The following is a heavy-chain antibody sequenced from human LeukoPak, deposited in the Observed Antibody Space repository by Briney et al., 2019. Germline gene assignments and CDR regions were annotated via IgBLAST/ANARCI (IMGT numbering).Heavy chain of an antibody. D-gene: IGHD3-22*01. CDR2: INPNSGGT. CDR3: ARDYYYDSSGYYLMVY. J-gene: IGHJ4*02. Sequence: ASVKVSCKASGYAFTGYYMHWVRQAPGQGLEWMGWINPNSGGTNYAQKFQGRVTMTRDTSISTAYMELSRLRSDDTAVYYCARDYYYDSSGYYLMVYWGQGTLVTVSS. CDR1: GYAFTGYY. V-gene: IGHV1-2*02.